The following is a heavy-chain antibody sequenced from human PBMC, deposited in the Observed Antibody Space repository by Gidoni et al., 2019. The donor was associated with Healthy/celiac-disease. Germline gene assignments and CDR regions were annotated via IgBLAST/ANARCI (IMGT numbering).Heavy chain of an antibody. V-gene: IGHV4-34*01. Sequence: QVQLQQWGAGLLTPSATLSLTCAVYGGSFSGYYWSWIRQPPGKGLEWIGENNHSGSTNYNPSLKSRVTISVDTSKNQFSLKLSSVTAADTAVYYCARVGGAQRGYRGAKPASGLDYWGQGTLVTVSS. D-gene: IGHD5-18*01. J-gene: IGHJ4*02. CDR3: ARVGGAQRGYRGAKPASGLDY. CDR2: NNHSGST. CDR1: GGSFSGYY.